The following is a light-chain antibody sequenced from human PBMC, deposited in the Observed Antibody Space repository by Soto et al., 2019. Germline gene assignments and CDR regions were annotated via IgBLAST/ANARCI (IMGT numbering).Light chain of an antibody. J-gene: IGLJ2*01. CDR2: SNN. V-gene: IGLV1-44*01. CDR3: AAWDDSLNGPV. Sequence: QPVLTQPPSASGTPGQRVTISCSGSSSNIGSNTVNWYQQLPGTAPKLLIYSNNQRPSGVPDRFSGSKSGTSASLAISGLQSEDEPDYYCAAWDDSLNGPVFGGGTKLTVL. CDR1: SSNIGSNT.